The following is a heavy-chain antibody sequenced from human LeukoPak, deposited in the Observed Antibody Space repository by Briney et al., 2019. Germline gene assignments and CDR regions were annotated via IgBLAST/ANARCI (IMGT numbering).Heavy chain of an antibody. V-gene: IGHV1-2*02. CDR1: GYKFTDDY. J-gene: IGHJ4*02. CDR3: APTAEAYTSWWKV. Sequence: VASVKVSCKASGYKFTDDYMHWVRQAPGQGLEFMGWINPDSGFTNYAQKFKGRVTMTRDTSISIAYLEVRSLTSDDTAVYYCAPTAEAYTSWWKVWGQGTLVTVSS. CDR2: INPDSGFT. D-gene: IGHD3-16*01.